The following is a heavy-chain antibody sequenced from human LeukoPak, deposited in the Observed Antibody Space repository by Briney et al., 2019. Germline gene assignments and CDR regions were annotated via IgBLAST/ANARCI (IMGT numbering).Heavy chain of an antibody. CDR1: GGSFSGYY. V-gene: IGHV4-34*01. Sequence: PSETLSLTCAVYGGSFSGYYWSWIRQPPGKGLEWIGEINHSGSTNYNPSLKSRVTISVDTSKNQFSLKLSSVTAADTAVYYCVRDPWDSLRYFDWGQGTLVTVSS. J-gene: IGHJ4*02. CDR3: VRDPWDSLRYFD. CDR2: INHSGST. D-gene: IGHD3-9*01.